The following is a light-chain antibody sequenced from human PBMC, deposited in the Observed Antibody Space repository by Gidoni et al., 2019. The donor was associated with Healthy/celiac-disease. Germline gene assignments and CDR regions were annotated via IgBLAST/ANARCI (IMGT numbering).Light chain of an antibody. CDR1: QSLLHSNGYNY. J-gene: IGKJ3*01. Sequence: DIVMTQFPLSLPVTPGEPASISCRSSQSLLHSNGYNYLDWYLPKPGQSPQLLIYLGSNRASGVPDRFSGSGSGTDFTLKISKVEAEDVGVYYCMQALQAPRTFGPGTKVDIK. V-gene: IGKV2-28*01. CDR3: MQALQAPRT. CDR2: LGS.